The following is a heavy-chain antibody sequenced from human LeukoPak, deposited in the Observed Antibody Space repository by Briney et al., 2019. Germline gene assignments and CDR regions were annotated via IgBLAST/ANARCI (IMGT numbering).Heavy chain of an antibody. V-gene: IGHV3-7*01. CDR3: ATDRKVGAWDPRFNY. D-gene: IGHD1-26*01. CDR1: GFTFSDYW. CDR2: IRQDDSEK. Sequence: GGSLRLSCSASGFTFSDYWMIWVRQAPGKGLEWVANIRQDDSEKNYVDSVKGRFTISRDNAKFSLYLQMSSLRAEDTAVYYCATDRKVGAWDPRFNYWGQGTLVTVSS. J-gene: IGHJ4*02.